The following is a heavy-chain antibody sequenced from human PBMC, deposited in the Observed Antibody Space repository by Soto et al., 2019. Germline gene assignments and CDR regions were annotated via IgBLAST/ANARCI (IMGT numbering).Heavy chain of an antibody. Sequence: QVQLVESGGGVVQPGRSLRLSCEASGFSLSTYGMHWVRQAPGKGLEWVAVISYDGSNKYHADSVKGRFTISRDNSRNTLYLQMNSLRLDDTAVYYCAKADPLYSGFDFSQWGQGTLVTVSS. CDR2: ISYDGSNK. J-gene: IGHJ4*02. V-gene: IGHV3-30*18. CDR3: AKADPLYSGFDFSQ. CDR1: GFSLSTYG. D-gene: IGHD5-12*01.